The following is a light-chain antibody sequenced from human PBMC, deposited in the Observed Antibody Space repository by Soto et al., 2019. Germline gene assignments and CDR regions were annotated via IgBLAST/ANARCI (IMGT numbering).Light chain of an antibody. CDR1: QSVSNF. J-gene: IGKJ1*01. CDR3: QQYGSSPRT. CDR2: HAS. Sequence: EIVLTQHPATLTLSPGERSTLSCKASQSVSNFLARYQQKPGQATRLLIYHASNRATVIPARFSGSGSGTDFTLTIRSLEPEDFAVYYCQQYGSSPRTFGQGIKVDI. V-gene: IGKV3-11*01.